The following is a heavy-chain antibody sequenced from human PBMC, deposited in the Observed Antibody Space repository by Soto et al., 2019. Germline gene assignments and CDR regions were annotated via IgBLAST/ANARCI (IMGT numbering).Heavy chain of an antibody. CDR3: AGGPTWYYYAA. V-gene: IGHV4-59*01. Sequence: QVQLQESGPGLVKPSETLSLTCTVSGGSISSYYWSWIRQPPGKGLEWIGYIYYSGSTNYNPSLKSRVTISVDTSKNQFPLKLSSVTAADTAVYYCAGGPTWYYYAAGGQGTLVTVSS. CDR1: GGSISSYY. D-gene: IGHD3-10*01. J-gene: IGHJ4*02. CDR2: IYYSGST.